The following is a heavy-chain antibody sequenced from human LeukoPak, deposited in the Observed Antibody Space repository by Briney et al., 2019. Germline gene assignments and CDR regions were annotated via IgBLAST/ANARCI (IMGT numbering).Heavy chain of an antibody. Sequence: GASVKVSCKASGGTFSSYAISWVRQAPGQGLEWMGRIIPILGIANYAQKFQGRVTITAAKSTSTAYMELSSLRSEDTAVYYCARDRITIFGVVISAPVEFDPWGQGTLVTVSS. CDR3: ARDRITIFGVVISAPVEFDP. V-gene: IGHV1-69*04. CDR1: GGTFSSYA. D-gene: IGHD3-3*01. CDR2: IIPILGIA. J-gene: IGHJ5*02.